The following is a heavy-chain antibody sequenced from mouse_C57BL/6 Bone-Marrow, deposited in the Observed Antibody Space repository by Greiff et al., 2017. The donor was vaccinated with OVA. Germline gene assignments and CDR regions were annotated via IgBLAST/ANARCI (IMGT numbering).Heavy chain of an antibody. CDR2: ISSGGSYT. D-gene: IGHD3-2*02. V-gene: IGHV5-6*01. Sequence: EVQGVESGGDLVKPGGSLKLSCAASGFTFSSYGMSWVRQTPDKRLEWVATISSGGSYTYYPDSVKGRFTISRDNAKNTLYLQMSSLKSEDTAMYYCARREAFYYYAMDYWGQGTSVTVSS. CDR3: ARREAFYYYAMDY. J-gene: IGHJ4*01. CDR1: GFTFSSYG.